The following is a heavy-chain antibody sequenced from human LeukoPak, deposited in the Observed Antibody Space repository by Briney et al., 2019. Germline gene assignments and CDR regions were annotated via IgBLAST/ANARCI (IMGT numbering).Heavy chain of an antibody. Sequence: ASVNVSCKASGYTLTGYYMHWVRQAPGQGLEWMGWINPNSGDTNSAQKFQGRVTMTTDTSISTAFMELSRLRSDDTAVYYCARDRYSDTSGPDYWGQGTLVTVSS. V-gene: IGHV1-2*02. CDR3: ARDRYSDTSGPDY. CDR1: GYTLTGYY. J-gene: IGHJ4*02. CDR2: INPNSGDT. D-gene: IGHD3-22*01.